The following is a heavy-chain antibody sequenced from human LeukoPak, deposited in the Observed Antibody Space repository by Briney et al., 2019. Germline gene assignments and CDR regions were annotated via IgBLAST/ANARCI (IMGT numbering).Heavy chain of an antibody. CDR2: ISTSSNYR. V-gene: IGHV3-21*01. Sequence: GGSLRLSCAASGFTFSSYNMSWVRQAPGKGLEWVSSISTSSNYRYYADSVKGRFTISRDNAKKLLYLQMNSLRAEDTAVYYCARGATYYDFWSGYDAFDIWGQGTMVTVSS. D-gene: IGHD3-3*01. CDR1: GFTFSSYN. J-gene: IGHJ3*02. CDR3: ARGATYYDFWSGYDAFDI.